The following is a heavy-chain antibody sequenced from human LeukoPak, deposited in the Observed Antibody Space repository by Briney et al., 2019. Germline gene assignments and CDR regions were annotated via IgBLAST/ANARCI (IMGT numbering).Heavy chain of an antibody. V-gene: IGHV4-59*01. J-gene: IGHJ4*02. CDR3: AREDRYSSGWHHFDY. D-gene: IGHD6-19*01. CDR2: IYYSGST. Sequence: SETLSLTCTVSGVSISSYYWSWIRQPPGKGLEWIGYIYYSGSTNYNPSLKSRVTISVDTSKNQFSLKLSSVTAADTAVYYCAREDRYSSGWHHFDYWGQGTLVTVSS. CDR1: GVSISSYY.